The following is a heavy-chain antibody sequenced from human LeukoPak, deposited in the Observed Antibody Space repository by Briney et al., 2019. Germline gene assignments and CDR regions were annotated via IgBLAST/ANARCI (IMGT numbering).Heavy chain of an antibody. CDR3: ARDQHCSGGSCYDFDY. Sequence: SETLSLTCTVSGGSISSSSYYWGWIRQPPGKGLEWIGSIYYSGSTYYNPSLKSRVTISVDTSKNQFSLKLSSVTAADTAVYYCARDQHCSGGSCYDFDYWGQGTLVTVSS. CDR1: GGSISSSSYY. J-gene: IGHJ4*02. V-gene: IGHV4-39*07. CDR2: IYYSGST. D-gene: IGHD2-15*01.